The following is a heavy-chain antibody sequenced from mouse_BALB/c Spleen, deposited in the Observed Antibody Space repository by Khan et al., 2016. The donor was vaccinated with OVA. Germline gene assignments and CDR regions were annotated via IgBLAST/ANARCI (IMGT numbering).Heavy chain of an antibody. V-gene: IGHV1S136*01. Sequence: EVELVESGPELVKPGASVKMSCKASGYTYTSYVMHWVKQKPGQGLEWIGYINPYNDGTKYAEKFKGKATLISDKSSSTAYMELSSLTSEDSAVYYCARWGITTGFAYWGQGTLVTVSA. CDR3: ARWGITTGFAY. CDR2: INPYNDGT. CDR1: GYTYTSYV. J-gene: IGHJ3*01. D-gene: IGHD2-4*01.